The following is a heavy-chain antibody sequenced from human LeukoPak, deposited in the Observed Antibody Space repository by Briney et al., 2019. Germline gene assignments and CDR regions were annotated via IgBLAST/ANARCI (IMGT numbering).Heavy chain of an antibody. J-gene: IGHJ4*02. D-gene: IGHD4-17*01. Sequence: GGSLRLSCAASGFTFSRYWMYWVRQAPGKGLVWVSRIDSDGRTTDYADSVRGRFTISRDNSKSTLSLQMNSLRAEDTALYYCARHYGDYPYDYWGQGTLVTVSS. CDR1: GFTFSRYW. CDR2: IDSDGRTT. CDR3: ARHYGDYPYDY. V-gene: IGHV3-74*01.